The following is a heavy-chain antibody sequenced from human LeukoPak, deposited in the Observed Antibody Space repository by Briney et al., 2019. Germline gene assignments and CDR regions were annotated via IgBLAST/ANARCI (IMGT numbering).Heavy chain of an antibody. V-gene: IGHV4-59*01. Sequence: SETLSLICTVSGGSISIYYWSWIRQPPGKGLEWIGYIYYSGSTNYNPSLKSRVTISVDTSKNQFSLNLSSVSAADTAVYFCARGYSYDSFDYWGLGTLVTVSS. CDR1: GGSISIYY. D-gene: IGHD5-18*01. CDR2: IYYSGST. J-gene: IGHJ4*02. CDR3: ARGYSYDSFDY.